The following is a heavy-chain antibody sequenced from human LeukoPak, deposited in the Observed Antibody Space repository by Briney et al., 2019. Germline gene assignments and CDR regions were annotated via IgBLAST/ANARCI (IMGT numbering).Heavy chain of an antibody. Sequence: GASVKVSCKASGYTFTSYDINWVRQAPGQGLEWMGWMNPNSGNTGYAQKFQGRVTMTRNTSISTAYMELSSLRSEDTAVYYCARFDSSSSRFDYWGQGTLVTVSS. D-gene: IGHD6-6*01. CDR1: GYTFTSYD. J-gene: IGHJ4*02. V-gene: IGHV1-8*01. CDR2: MNPNSGNT. CDR3: ARFDSSSSRFDY.